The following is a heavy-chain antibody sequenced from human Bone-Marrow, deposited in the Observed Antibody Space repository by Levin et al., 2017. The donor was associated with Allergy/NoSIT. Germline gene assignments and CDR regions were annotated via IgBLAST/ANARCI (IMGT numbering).Heavy chain of an antibody. Sequence: SQTLSLTCAVYGGSFSGYYWSWIRQPPGKGLEWIGEINHSGSTNYNPSLKSRVTISVDTSKNQFSLKLSSVTAADTAVYYCARGTYNWNFHAFDIWGQGTMVTVSS. D-gene: IGHD1-7*01. J-gene: IGHJ3*02. CDR1: GGSFSGYY. CDR2: INHSGST. V-gene: IGHV4-34*01. CDR3: ARGTYNWNFHAFDI.